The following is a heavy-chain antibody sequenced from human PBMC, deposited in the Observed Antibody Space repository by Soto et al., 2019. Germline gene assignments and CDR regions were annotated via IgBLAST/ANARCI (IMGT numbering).Heavy chain of an antibody. CDR2: SYYSGST. CDR1: GGSISSGAYY. V-gene: IGHV4-31*03. D-gene: IGHD2-21*02. CDR3: ALGDFVDYEFDY. Sequence: QVQLQESGPGLVKPSQTLSLTCTVYGGSISSGAYYGSWIRQHPGKVLEWIGNSYYSGSTNYNPSLKSRVTLSVETSHNQFALKVSSVAAADTAVYYCALGDFVDYEFDYWGQGTQVTVSS. J-gene: IGHJ4*02.